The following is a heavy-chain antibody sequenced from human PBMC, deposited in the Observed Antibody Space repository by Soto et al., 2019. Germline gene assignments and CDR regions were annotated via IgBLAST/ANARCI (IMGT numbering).Heavy chain of an antibody. D-gene: IGHD5-12*01. CDR3: AREDIVATRGSDY. J-gene: IGHJ4*02. Sequence: ASVNVSCFASCYTFTSYGISSVQQAPGQGLEWMGWSSAYNGNTNHAQKLQGRVTMTTDPSTSTAYMELRSLRSDHTAVYYCAREDIVATRGSDYWGQGTLVTVSS. CDR1: CYTFTSYG. CDR2: SSAYNGNT. V-gene: IGHV1-18*04.